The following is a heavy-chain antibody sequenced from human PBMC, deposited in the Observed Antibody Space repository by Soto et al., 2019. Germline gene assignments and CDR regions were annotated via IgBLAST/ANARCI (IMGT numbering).Heavy chain of an antibody. CDR3: AKYLAVAAGWFDP. V-gene: IGHV3-30*18. CDR1: GFTFNTYG. J-gene: IGHJ5*02. CDR2: ISYDGSNE. Sequence: PGGSLRLSCAASGFTFNTYGMHWVRQAPGKGLEWVAFISYDGSNEYYADSVKGRFTISRDNSKNTVFLQMNSLRGEDTAVYYCAKYLAVAAGWFDPWGQGALVTVSS. D-gene: IGHD6-19*01.